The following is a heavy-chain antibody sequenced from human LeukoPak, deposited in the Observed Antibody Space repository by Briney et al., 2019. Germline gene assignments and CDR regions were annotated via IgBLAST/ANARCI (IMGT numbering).Heavy chain of an antibody. CDR3: ARAFLPPDIVVVVAATFRGYYYYGMDV. CDR1: GGTFSSYA. Sequence: GASVKVSCKASGGTFSSYAISWVRQAPGQGLEWMGGIIPIFGTANYAQKFQGRVTITADESTSTAYMELSSLRSEDTAVYYCARAFLPPDIVVVVAATFRGYYYYGMDVWGQGTTVTVSS. D-gene: IGHD2-15*01. J-gene: IGHJ6*02. V-gene: IGHV1-69*13. CDR2: IIPIFGTA.